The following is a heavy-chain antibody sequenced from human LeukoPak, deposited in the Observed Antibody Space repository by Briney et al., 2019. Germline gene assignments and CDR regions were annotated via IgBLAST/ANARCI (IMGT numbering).Heavy chain of an antibody. CDR1: GFTFSSYG. J-gene: IGHJ6*02. CDR2: IWYDGNNK. CDR3: AKGIYDMDV. V-gene: IGHV3-33*06. Sequence: GRSLRLSCAASGFTFSSYGMHWVRQAPGKGLEWVAVIWYDGNNKYYADSVKGRFAISRDNSKNTLYLQMNSLRAEDTAVYFCAKGIYDMDVWGQGTTVTVSS.